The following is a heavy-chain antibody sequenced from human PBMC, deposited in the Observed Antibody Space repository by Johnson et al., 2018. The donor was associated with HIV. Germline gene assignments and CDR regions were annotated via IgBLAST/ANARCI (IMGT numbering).Heavy chain of an antibody. D-gene: IGHD7-27*01. CDR2: IYSGGTT. CDR3: ARVGLTGAQTGDAFDI. CDR1: GFTFDHYG. Sequence: VQLVESGGGVVRPGGSLRLSCEGSGFTFDHYGMSWVRQSPGKGLEWVSVIYSGGTTYYADSVQGRFTISRDSSKNTLYLQMNSLRAEDTAVYYCARVGLTGAQTGDAFDIWGQGTMVTVSS. V-gene: IGHV3-66*01. J-gene: IGHJ3*02.